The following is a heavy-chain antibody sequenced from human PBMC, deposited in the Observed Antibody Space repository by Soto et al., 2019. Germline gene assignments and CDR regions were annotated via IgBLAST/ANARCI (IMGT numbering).Heavy chain of an antibody. Sequence: LSLTCTVSGGSISSGDYYWSWIRQPPGKGLEWIGYIYYSGSTYYNPSLKSRVTISVDTSKNQFSLKLSSVTAADTAVYYCARVGPWVPYYYDSSPYTFENWFDPWGQGTLVTVSS. D-gene: IGHD3-22*01. CDR3: ARVGPWVPYYYDSSPYTFENWFDP. V-gene: IGHV4-30-4*01. CDR1: GGSISSGDYY. CDR2: IYYSGST. J-gene: IGHJ5*02.